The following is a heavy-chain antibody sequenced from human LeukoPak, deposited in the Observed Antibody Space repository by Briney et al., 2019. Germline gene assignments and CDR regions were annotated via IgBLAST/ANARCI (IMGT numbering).Heavy chain of an antibody. CDR3: ARDRSLELLWFGEASDY. V-gene: IGHV1-18*01. Sequence: ASVKVSCKASGYTFTRYGISWVRQAPGQGLEWVGWISAYNGNTNYAQKLQGRVTMTTDTSTSTAYMELRSLRSDDTAVYYCARDRSLELLWFGEASDYWGQGTLVTVSS. D-gene: IGHD3-10*01. CDR1: GYTFTRYG. CDR2: ISAYNGNT. J-gene: IGHJ4*02.